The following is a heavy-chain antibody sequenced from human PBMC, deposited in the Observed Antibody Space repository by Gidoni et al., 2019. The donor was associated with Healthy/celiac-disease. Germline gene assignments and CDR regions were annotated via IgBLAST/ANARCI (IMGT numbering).Heavy chain of an antibody. CDR2: ISYDGSNK. CDR3: AKGGWKWELLVDPNFDY. V-gene: IGHV3-30*18. CDR1: GFTFSSYG. J-gene: IGHJ4*02. D-gene: IGHD1-26*01. Sequence: QVQLVESGGGVVQPGRSLRLSCAASGFTFSSYGMHWVRQAPGKGLEWVAVISYDGSNKYYADSVKGRFTISRDNSKNTLYLQMNSLRAEDTAVYYCAKGGWKWELLVDPNFDYWGQGTLVTVSS.